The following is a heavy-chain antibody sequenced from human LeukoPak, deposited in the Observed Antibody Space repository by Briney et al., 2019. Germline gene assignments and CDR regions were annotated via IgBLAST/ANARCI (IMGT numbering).Heavy chain of an antibody. CDR2: IYYSGST. Sequence: SETLSLTCTVSGGSISSSSYYWGWIRQPPGKGLEWIGSIYYSGSTYYNPSLKSRVTISVDTSKNQFSLKLSSVTAADTAVYYCARDRAAKGLLINWFDPWGQGTLVTVSS. V-gene: IGHV4-39*02. D-gene: IGHD2-21*01. CDR1: GGSISSSSYY. J-gene: IGHJ5*02. CDR3: ARDRAAKGLLINWFDP.